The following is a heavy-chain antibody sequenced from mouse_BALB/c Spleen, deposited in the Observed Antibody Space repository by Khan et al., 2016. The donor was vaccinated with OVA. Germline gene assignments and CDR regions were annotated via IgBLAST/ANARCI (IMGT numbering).Heavy chain of an antibody. CDR3: AREGAYYRSDGWFAY. J-gene: IGHJ3*01. V-gene: IGHV1-4*01. Sequence: QVQLKESGAELARPGASVKMSCKASGYTFTTYTIHWVKQGPGQGLEWIGYIIPTNDYANYNQKFKDRATLTAEKSSSTAYMQLSSLTSEDSALYSCAREGAYYRSDGWFAYWGQGTLVTVSA. D-gene: IGHD2-14*01. CDR1: GYTFTTYT. CDR2: IIPTNDYA.